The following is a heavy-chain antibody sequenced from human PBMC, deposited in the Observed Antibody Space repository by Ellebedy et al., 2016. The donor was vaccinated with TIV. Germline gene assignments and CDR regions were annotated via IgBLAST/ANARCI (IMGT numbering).Heavy chain of an antibody. CDR2: IGVHGGP. CDR3: ARRRSPPSFQLYGMDL. V-gene: IGHV3-13*05. Sequence: GESLKISCVASGFTFSSYDMHWVRQAPGKGLEWVTSIGVHGGPQHPDSVRGRFTVSRDNVNKSFFLQMDNLRIEDTGTYFCARRRSPPSFQLYGMDLWGPGTTVTVSS. J-gene: IGHJ6*02. D-gene: IGHD1-1*01. CDR1: GFTFSSYD.